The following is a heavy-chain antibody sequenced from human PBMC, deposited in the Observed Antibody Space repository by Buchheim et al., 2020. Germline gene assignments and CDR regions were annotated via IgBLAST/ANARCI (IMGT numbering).Heavy chain of an antibody. CDR1: GFTFSSYS. V-gene: IGHV3-48*01. Sequence: EVQLVESGGGLVQPGGSLRLSCAASGFTFSSYSMNWVRQAPGKGLEWVSYISRGSSTIYYADSVKGRFTISRDNAKNSLYLQMNSLRAEDTAVYYCAREANYYGSGSYFDYWGQGTL. D-gene: IGHD3-10*01. J-gene: IGHJ4*02. CDR2: ISRGSSTI. CDR3: AREANYYGSGSYFDY.